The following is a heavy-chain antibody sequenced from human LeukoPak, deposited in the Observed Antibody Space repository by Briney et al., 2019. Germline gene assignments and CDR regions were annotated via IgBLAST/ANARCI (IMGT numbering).Heavy chain of an antibody. V-gene: IGHV4-59*01. CDR1: GGSISSYY. J-gene: IGHJ2*01. CDR2: IYYSGST. Sequence: PSETLSLTCTVSGGSISSYYWSWIRQPPGKGLEWMGYIYYSGSTNYNPSLKSRVTISVDTSKNQFSLKLSSVTAADTAVYYCARDVEMPTIGYFDLWGRGTLVTVSS. D-gene: IGHD5-24*01. CDR3: ARDVEMPTIGYFDL.